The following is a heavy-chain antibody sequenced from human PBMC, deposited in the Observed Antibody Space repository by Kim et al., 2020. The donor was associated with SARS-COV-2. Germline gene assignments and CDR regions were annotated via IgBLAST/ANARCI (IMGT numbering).Heavy chain of an antibody. Sequence: GGSLRLSCAASGFTFSSYAMSWVRQAPGKGLEWVSAISGSGGSTYYADSVKGRFTISRDNSKNTLYLQMNSLRAEDTAVYYCAKEHVRYYDSSGTNRGAFDIWGQGTMVTVSS. J-gene: IGHJ3*02. CDR2: ISGSGGST. V-gene: IGHV3-23*01. CDR1: GFTFSSYA. D-gene: IGHD3-22*01. CDR3: AKEHVRYYDSSGTNRGAFDI.